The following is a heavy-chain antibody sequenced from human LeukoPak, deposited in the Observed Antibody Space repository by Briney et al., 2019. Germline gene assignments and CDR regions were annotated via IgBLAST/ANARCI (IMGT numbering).Heavy chain of an antibody. CDR3: ARHRSSSSPHTKAEGGY. CDR1: GGSFSGYY. J-gene: IGHJ4*02. V-gene: IGHV4-34*01. CDR2: INHSGST. D-gene: IGHD6-6*01. Sequence: SETLSLTCAVYGGSFSGYYWSWIRQPPGKGLEWIGEINHSGSTNYNPSLKSRVTISVDTSKNQFSLRLSSVTAADTAVYYCARHRSSSSPHTKAEGGYWGQGTLVTVSS.